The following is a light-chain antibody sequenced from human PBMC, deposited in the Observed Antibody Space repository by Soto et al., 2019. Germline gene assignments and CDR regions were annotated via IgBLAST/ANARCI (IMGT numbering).Light chain of an antibody. CDR1: QSISSW. CDR2: KAS. V-gene: IGKV1-5*03. CDR3: QQYNGYSAT. J-gene: IGKJ4*01. Sequence: DIQMTQSPSTLSASVGDRVTITCRASQSISSWLAWYQQKPGKAPKLLVYKASNLESGVPSRFSGSGSGTEFTLTINSLQPDDFATYYCQQYNGYSATFGGGTKVEV.